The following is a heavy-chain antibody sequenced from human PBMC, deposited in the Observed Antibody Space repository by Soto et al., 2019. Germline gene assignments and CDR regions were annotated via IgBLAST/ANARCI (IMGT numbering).Heavy chain of an antibody. CDR3: AKGLLEWLLVRSPVDY. CDR2: ISYDGSNK. J-gene: IGHJ4*02. V-gene: IGHV3-30*18. Sequence: GGSLRLSCAASGFTFSSYGMHWVRQAPGKGLEWVAVISYDGSNKYYADSVKGRFTISRDNSKNTLYLQMNSLRAEDTAVYYCAKGLLEWLLVRSPVDYWGQGTLVTV. D-gene: IGHD3-3*01. CDR1: GFTFSSYG.